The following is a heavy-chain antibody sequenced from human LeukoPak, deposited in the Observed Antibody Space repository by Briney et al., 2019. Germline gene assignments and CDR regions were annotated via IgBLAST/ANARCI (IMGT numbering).Heavy chain of an antibody. D-gene: IGHD2-15*01. CDR2: ISGSGGST. V-gene: IGHV3-23*01. Sequence: HAGGSLRLSCAASGFTFSSYAMSWVRQAPGNGLEWGSGISGSGGSTYYADSVKGRFTISRDNSKNTLYLQMNSLRAEDTAVYYCAKHIVVVVAATNYWGQGTLVIVSS. J-gene: IGHJ4*02. CDR3: AKHIVVVVAATNY. CDR1: GFTFSSYA.